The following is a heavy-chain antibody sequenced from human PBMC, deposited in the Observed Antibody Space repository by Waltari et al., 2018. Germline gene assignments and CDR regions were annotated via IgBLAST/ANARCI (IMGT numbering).Heavy chain of an antibody. Sequence: QVQLPESGPGLVKPSPTLSLTCPFSGGSIRRGGYSWRSLRQHPGKGLEWIGYIYYSGSTYYNPSLKSRVTISVDTSKNQFYLKLSSVTAADTAVYYCARNVASGDYVFFDYWGQGTLVTVSS. D-gene: IGHD4-17*01. V-gene: IGHV4-31*03. CDR3: ARNVASGDYVFFDY. CDR2: IYYSGST. CDR1: GGSIRRGGYS. J-gene: IGHJ4*02.